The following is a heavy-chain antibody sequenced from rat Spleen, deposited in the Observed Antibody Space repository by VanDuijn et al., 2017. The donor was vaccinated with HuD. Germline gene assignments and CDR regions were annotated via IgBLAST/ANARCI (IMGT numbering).Heavy chain of an antibody. V-gene: IGHV5-7*01. Sequence: MQLVESGGGLVQPGRSLKLSCAASGFTFSDYYMAWVRQAPTKGLEWVASISYDGSRTYFRDSVKGRFTISRDNAESTLYLQMDSLRSEDTATYYCARPNYPGFNYFDYWGQGVMVTVSS. D-gene: IGHD1-4*01. J-gene: IGHJ2*01. CDR2: ISYDGSRT. CDR1: GFTFSDYY. CDR3: ARPNYPGFNYFDY.